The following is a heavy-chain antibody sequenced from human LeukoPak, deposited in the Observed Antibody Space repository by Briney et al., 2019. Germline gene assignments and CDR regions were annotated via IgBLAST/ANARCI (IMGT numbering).Heavy chain of an antibody. CDR1: GFSISSYN. D-gene: IGHD1-26*01. Sequence: ESLTLTCNVSGFSISSYNLSWFRQPPGKGLEWISYISTSTTTIYYATSLKGRFTISGDTSKKLLYLQMTSLTADDAVDYYCARDRESILGVNFDYWGQGTLVTVSS. J-gene: IGHJ4*02. CDR2: ISTSTTTI. V-gene: IGHV3-48*01. CDR3: ARDRESILGVNFDY.